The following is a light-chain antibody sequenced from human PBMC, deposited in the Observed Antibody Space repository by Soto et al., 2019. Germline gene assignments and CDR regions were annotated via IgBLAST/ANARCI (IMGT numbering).Light chain of an antibody. Sequence: DIQMTQSSSSPSSSVGDRVTIPFRASQSISSYLNWYQQKPGKAPKLLIYAASSLQSGVPSRFSGSGSGTDFTLTISSLQPEDFATYYCQQSYSTPLTFGGGTKVDI. J-gene: IGKJ4*01. CDR2: AAS. V-gene: IGKV1-39*01. CDR1: QSISSY. CDR3: QQSYSTPLT.